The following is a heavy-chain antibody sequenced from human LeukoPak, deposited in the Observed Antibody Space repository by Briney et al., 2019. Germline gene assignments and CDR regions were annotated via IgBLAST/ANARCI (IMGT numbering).Heavy chain of an antibody. J-gene: IGHJ4*02. CDR2: ISAYNGNT. CDR1: GYTFTSYG. CDR3: ARDASYDYVWGSYRPTFDY. D-gene: IGHD3-16*02. Sequence: ASVKVSCKASGYTFTSYGISWVRQAPGQGLEWMGWISAYNGNTNYAQKFQGRVTMTTDTSTSTAYMELRSLRSDDTAVYYCARDASYDYVWGSYRPTFDYWGQGTLVTVSS. V-gene: IGHV1-18*01.